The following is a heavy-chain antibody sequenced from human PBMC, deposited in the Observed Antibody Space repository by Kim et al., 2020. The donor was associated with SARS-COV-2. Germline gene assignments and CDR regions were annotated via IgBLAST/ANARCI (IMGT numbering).Heavy chain of an antibody. Sequence: ASVKVSCKASGYTFTSYGISWVRQAPGQGLEWMGWISAYNGNTNYAQKLQGRVTMTTDTSTSTAYMELRSLRSDDTAVYYCARSRRYGSGSYYNGYWGQGTLVTVSS. V-gene: IGHV1-18*01. J-gene: IGHJ4*02. CDR2: ISAYNGNT. CDR1: GYTFTSYG. D-gene: IGHD3-10*01. CDR3: ARSRRYGSGSYYNGY.